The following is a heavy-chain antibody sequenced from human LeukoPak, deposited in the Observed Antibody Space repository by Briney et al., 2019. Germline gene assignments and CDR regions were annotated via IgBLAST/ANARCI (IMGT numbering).Heavy chain of an antibody. D-gene: IGHD3-22*01. CDR3: ARVKRDDSSGSDY. J-gene: IGHJ4*02. V-gene: IGHV4-39*07. CDR1: GGSISSSSYY. CDR2: IYYSGST. Sequence: SETLSLTCTVSGGSISSSSYYWGWIRQPPGKGLEWIGSIYYSGSTYYNPSLKSRVTISVDTSKNQFSLKLSSVTAADTAVYYCARVKRDDSSGSDYWGQGILVTVSS.